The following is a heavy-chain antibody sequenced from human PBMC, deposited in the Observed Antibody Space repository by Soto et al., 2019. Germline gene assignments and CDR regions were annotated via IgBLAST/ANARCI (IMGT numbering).Heavy chain of an antibody. V-gene: IGHV4-30-4*01. CDR2: IYYSGST. CDR3: ARAYGSGCMDV. Sequence: PSETLSLTCTVSGGSISSGDYYWSWIHQPPGKGLEWIGYIYYSGSTYYNPSLKSRVTISVDTSKNQFSLKLSSVTAADTAVYYCARAYGSGCMDVWGQGTTVTVSS. J-gene: IGHJ6*02. CDR1: GGSISSGDYY. D-gene: IGHD3-10*01.